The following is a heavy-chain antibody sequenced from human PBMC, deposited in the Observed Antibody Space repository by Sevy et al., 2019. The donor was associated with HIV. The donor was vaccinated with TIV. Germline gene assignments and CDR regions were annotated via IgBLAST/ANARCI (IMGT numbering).Heavy chain of an antibody. Sequence: SETLSLTCTVSGGSISSGDYYWSWIRQPPGKGLEWIGYIYYSGSTYYNPSLKSRVTISVDTSKNQFSLKLSSVTAADTAVYYCVRGRANYYDSSGYFEHYGMDVWGQGTTVTVSS. CDR1: GGSISSGDYY. CDR3: VRGRANYYDSSGYFEHYGMDV. J-gene: IGHJ6*02. D-gene: IGHD3-22*01. V-gene: IGHV4-30-4*01. CDR2: IYYSGST.